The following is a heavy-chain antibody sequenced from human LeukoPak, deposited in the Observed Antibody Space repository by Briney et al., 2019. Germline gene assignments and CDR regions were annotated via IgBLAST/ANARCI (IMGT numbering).Heavy chain of an antibody. CDR1: GISVSNDY. V-gene: IGHV3-53*04. CDR3: ARDRRGKKDFDV. J-gene: IGHJ3*01. Sequence: PGGSLRLSCAASGISVSNDYMSWVRQAPGKRLEWVSAIYADGYTRDAASVKGRFSISRHNSKNTVYLQMDNLRPEDTAVYYCARDRRGKKDFDVWGPGTMVTVSS. CDR2: IYADGYT.